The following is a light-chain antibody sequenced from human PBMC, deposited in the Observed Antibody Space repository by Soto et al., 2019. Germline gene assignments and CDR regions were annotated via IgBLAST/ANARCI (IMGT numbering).Light chain of an antibody. Sequence: IVMTQSPATLSVSPGERATLSCRASQSISTNLAWYQQKPGRGPRLLIYNVSRRATGIPDRFSGSGSGTDFTLTVSRLEPEDFAVYYCQQYGASPETFGQGTKVDIK. CDR2: NVS. J-gene: IGKJ1*01. CDR1: QSISTN. V-gene: IGKV3-20*01. CDR3: QQYGASPET.